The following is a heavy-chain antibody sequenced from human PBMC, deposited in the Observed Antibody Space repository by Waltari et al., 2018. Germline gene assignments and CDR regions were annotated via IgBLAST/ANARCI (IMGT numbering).Heavy chain of an antibody. Sequence: QVQLQESGPGLVKPSETLSLTCTVSGGSISSYYWSWIRQPPGKGLEWIGYIYYSVSTTYTPALKSRVTVSVDTSKSQFSLMLSSVTAADTAVYYCARRVASAGTNYYYYYYMDVWGKGTTVTISS. CDR1: GGSISSYY. V-gene: IGHV4-59*08. D-gene: IGHD6-13*01. CDR2: IYYSVST. J-gene: IGHJ6*03. CDR3: ARRVASAGTNYYYYYYMDV.